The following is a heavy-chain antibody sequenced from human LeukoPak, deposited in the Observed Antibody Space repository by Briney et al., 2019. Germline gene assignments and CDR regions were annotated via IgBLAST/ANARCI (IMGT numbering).Heavy chain of an antibody. J-gene: IGHJ4*02. CDR1: GGSISSYY. CDR3: ARSHDSSGYYYPWDLYFDY. V-gene: IGHV4-59*01. Sequence: SETLSLTCTVSGGSISSYYWSWIRQPPGKGLEWIGYIYYSGSTNHNPSLKSRVTISVDTSKNQFSLKLSSVTAADTAVYYCARSHDSSGYYYPWDLYFDYWGQGTLVTVSS. CDR2: IYYSGST. D-gene: IGHD3-22*01.